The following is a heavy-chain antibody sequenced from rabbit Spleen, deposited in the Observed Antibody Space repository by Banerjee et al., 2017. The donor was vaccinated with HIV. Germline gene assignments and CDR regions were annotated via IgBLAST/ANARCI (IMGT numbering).Heavy chain of an antibody. D-gene: IGHD1-1*01. J-gene: IGHJ4*01. CDR1: GFSLSSNA. Sequence: QSLEESGGDLVKPGASLTLTCTATGFSLSSNAMCWVRQAPGKGLEWIACINIVTGKSVYASWAKGRFIMSRTSSTTVTLQMTSLTAADTATYFCARDLVAVIGWNFNLWGPGTLVTVS. CDR3: ARDLVAVIGWNFNL. V-gene: IGHV1S40*01. CDR2: INIVTGKS.